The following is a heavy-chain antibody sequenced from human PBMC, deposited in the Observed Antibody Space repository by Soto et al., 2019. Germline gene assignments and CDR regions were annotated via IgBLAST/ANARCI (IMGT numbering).Heavy chain of an antibody. CDR2: INPSGGST. J-gene: IGHJ6*02. V-gene: IGHV1-46*01. D-gene: IGHD2-15*01. CDR1: GYTFTSYY. CDR3: STYCSGGSCYYRGDYYYGMDV. Sequence: ASVKVSCKASGYTFTSYYMHWVRQAPGQGLEWMGIINPSGGSTSYAQKFQGRVTMTRDTSTSTVYMELGSLRSEDTAVYYCSTYCSGGSCYYRGDYYYGMDVWGQGTTVTVSS.